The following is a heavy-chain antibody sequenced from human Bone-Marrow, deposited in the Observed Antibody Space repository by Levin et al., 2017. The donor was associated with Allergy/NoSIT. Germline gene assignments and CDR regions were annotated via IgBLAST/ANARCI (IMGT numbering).Heavy chain of an antibody. Sequence: GGSLRLSCAASEFTLSNAWINWVRQAPGKGLECVGLIKSRSDGGTTDYAAPVKGRFTISRDDSINMVYLQMNSLKTEDTAVYFCAHLAPAATTPWGQGALVTVSS. CDR3: AHLAPAATTP. J-gene: IGHJ4*02. CDR1: EFTLSNAW. D-gene: IGHD4-17*01. V-gene: IGHV3-15*01. CDR2: IKSRSDGGTT.